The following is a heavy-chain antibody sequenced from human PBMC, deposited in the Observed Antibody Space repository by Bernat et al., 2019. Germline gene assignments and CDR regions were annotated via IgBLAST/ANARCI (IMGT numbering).Heavy chain of an antibody. V-gene: IGHV3-30*01. CDR3: ARDPGIGAAGTGGCFVY. Sequence: QVQLVESGGGVVQPGRSLRLSCAASGFTFSSYSMHWVRQAPGKGLEWVAVISYDGSNKYYADSVKGRFTISRDNSKNTLYLQMNSLRAEDTAVYYCARDPGIGAAGTGGCFVYWGQGTLVTVSS. J-gene: IGHJ4*02. D-gene: IGHD6-13*01. CDR2: ISYDGSNK. CDR1: GFTFSSYS.